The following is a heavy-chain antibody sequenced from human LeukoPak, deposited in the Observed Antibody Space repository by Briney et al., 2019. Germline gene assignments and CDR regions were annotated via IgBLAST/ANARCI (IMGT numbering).Heavy chain of an antibody. Sequence: SETLSLTCTVSGGSISSYYWSWIRQPAGKGLEWIGRIYTSGSTNYNPSLKSRVTMSVGTSKNQFSLKLSSVTAADTAVYYCAREYSSSSGVGLLDYWGQGTLVTVSS. D-gene: IGHD6-6*01. CDR3: AREYSSSSGVGLLDY. CDR1: GGSISSYY. J-gene: IGHJ4*02. CDR2: IYTSGST. V-gene: IGHV4-4*07.